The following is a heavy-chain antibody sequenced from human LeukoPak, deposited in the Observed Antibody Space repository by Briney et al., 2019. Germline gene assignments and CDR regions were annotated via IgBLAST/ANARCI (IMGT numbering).Heavy chain of an antibody. CDR3: ARQRDRSGYYGDFDY. CDR1: GYSISSGYY. V-gene: IGHV4-38-2*02. CDR2: IYHGGST. Sequence: SETLSLTCTVSGYSISSGYYWGWIRQPPGKGLEWIGSIYHGGSTYYNPSLKSRVTISVDTSKNQFSLKLSSVTAADTAVYYCARQRDRSGYYGDFDYWGQGTLVTVSS. J-gene: IGHJ4*02. D-gene: IGHD3-22*01.